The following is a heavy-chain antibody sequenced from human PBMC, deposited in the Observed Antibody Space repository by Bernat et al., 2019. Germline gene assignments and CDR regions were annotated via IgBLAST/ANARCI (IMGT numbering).Heavy chain of an antibody. D-gene: IGHD2-15*01. V-gene: IGHV1-18*01. J-gene: IGHJ4*02. CDR2: ISAYNGNT. CDR1: GYTFTSYG. Sequence: QVQLVQSGAEVKKPGASVKVSCKASGYTFTSYGISWVRQAPGQGLEWMGWISAYNGNTNYAQKLQGRVTMTTYTSTSTAYMELRSLRSDDTDVYYCAREDCSGGSCVYFDYWGQGTLVTVSS. CDR3: AREDCSGGSCVYFDY.